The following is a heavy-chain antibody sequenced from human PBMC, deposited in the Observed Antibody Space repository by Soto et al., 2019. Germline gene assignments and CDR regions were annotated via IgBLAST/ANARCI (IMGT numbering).Heavy chain of an antibody. J-gene: IGHJ3*02. CDR2: IIPILGLT. Sequence: QVQLVQSGAEVKKPGSSVKVSCKASGGTFSSSDSISWVRQAPGQGLEWMGRIIPILGLTNYAQKFQGRVTITADKGMSTAFMELRSLTSEDTAVYFCAREPPHDAFDIWGQGTMVTVS. V-gene: IGHV1-69*02. CDR1: GGTFSSSDS. CDR3: AREPPHDAFDI. D-gene: IGHD1-26*01.